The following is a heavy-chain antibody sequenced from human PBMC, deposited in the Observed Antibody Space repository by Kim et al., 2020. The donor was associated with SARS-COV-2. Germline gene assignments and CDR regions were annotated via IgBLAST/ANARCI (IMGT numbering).Heavy chain of an antibody. Sequence: GGSLRLSCVASGFTFSSYAMSWVRQAPGKGLEWVSTLSGRGGSIYYADSVKGRFTISRDNTKNTLHLQMNSLRAEDTAVYYCAKDQYTSSWYYFDYWGQG. CDR2: LSGRGGSI. CDR3: AKDQYTSSWYYFDY. J-gene: IGHJ4*02. V-gene: IGHV3-23*01. D-gene: IGHD6-13*01. CDR1: GFTFSSYA.